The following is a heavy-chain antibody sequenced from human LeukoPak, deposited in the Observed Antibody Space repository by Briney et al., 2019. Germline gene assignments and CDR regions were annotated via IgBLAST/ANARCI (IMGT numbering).Heavy chain of an antibody. CDR2: INHSGST. D-gene: IGHD3-22*01. V-gene: IGHV4-34*01. CDR1: GGSFSGYY. Sequence: PSETLSLTCAVYGGSFSGYYWSWIRQPPGKGLEWIGEINHSGSTNYNPSLKSRVTISVDTSKNQFSLKLSSVTAADTAVYYCARRRYYYDSSGPGTFDIWGQGTMVTVSS. J-gene: IGHJ3*02. CDR3: ARRRYYYDSSGPGTFDI.